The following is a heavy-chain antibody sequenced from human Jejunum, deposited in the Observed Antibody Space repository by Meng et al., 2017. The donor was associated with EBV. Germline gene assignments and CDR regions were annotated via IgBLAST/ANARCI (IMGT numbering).Heavy chain of an antibody. CDR3: ARYVFYRFDT. Sequence: GQSGAEVKKAGASVKGSCKASGYTFTSNGISWLRQAPGQGREWMGWISANSGNTNYAQKLQGRVTMTPDTSTSTAYLELRCLRSEDTAVYYCARYVFYRFDTWGQGTLVTVSS. CDR1: GYTFTSNG. CDR2: ISANSGNT. V-gene: IGHV1-18*01. D-gene: IGHD3-9*01. J-gene: IGHJ4*02.